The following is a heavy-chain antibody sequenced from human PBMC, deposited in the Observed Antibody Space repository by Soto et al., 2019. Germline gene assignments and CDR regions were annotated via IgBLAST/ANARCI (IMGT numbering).Heavy chain of an antibody. D-gene: IGHD6-19*01. V-gene: IGHV1-46*01. CDR1: GYTFTSYY. CDR2: INPSGGST. J-gene: IGHJ4*02. Sequence: GASVKVSCKASGYTFTSYYMHWVRQAPGQGLEWMGIINPSGGSTSYAQKFQGRVTMTRDTSTSTVYMELSSLRSEDTAVYYCARDLDSSGWFGRWVEYYSDYRGQGTLVTGS. CDR3: ARDLDSSGWFGRWVEYYSDY.